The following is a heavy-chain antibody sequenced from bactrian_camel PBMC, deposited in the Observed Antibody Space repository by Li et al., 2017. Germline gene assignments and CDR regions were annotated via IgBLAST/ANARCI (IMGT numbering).Heavy chain of an antibody. CDR1: GYTYNRNC. D-gene: IGHD5*01. CDR2: IATGSGNT. J-gene: IGHJ6*01. Sequence: HVQLVESGGGSVQAGGSLRLSCAASGYTYNRNCMAWFRQAPGKEREGVARIATGSGNTYYADSVKGRFTISQDNAKNTVCLQMNSLKPEDTAMYYCAAGQGVGWCLDVIRLGAEADFDYWGLGTQVTVS. V-gene: IGHV3S1*01. CDR3: AAGQGVGWCLDVIRLGAEADFDY.